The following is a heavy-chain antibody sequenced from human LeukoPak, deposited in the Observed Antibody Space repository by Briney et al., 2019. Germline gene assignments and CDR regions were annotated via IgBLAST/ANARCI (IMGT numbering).Heavy chain of an antibody. Sequence: PGGSLRLSCAASGFTFSSYAMSWVRQVPGKGLEWVSAISGSGGSTYYADSVKGRFTISRDNSKNTLYLQMNSLRAEDTAVYYCAKVQLRYFDWLLGANWGQGTLVTVSS. CDR3: AKVQLRYFDWLLGAN. V-gene: IGHV3-23*01. CDR2: ISGSGGST. CDR1: GFTFSSYA. J-gene: IGHJ4*02. D-gene: IGHD3-9*01.